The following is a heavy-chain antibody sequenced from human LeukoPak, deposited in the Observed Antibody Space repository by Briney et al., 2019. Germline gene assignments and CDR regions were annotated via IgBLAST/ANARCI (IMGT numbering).Heavy chain of an antibody. D-gene: IGHD3-3*01. V-gene: IGHV4-59*01. Sequence: SETLSLTCTVSGGSISSYYWSWIRQPPGKGLEWIGYIYYSGSTNYNPSLKSRVTISVDTSKNQFSLKLSSVTAADTAVYYCALRSGRGDPKVYYFDYWGQGTLVTVSS. CDR1: GGSISSYY. CDR3: ALRSGRGDPKVYYFDY. J-gene: IGHJ4*02. CDR2: IYYSGST.